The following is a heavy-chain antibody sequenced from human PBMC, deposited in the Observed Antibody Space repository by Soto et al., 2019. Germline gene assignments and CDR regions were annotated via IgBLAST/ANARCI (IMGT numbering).Heavy chain of an antibody. CDR3: ARWSRYYYYGMDV. CDR1: GFTFSSYD. V-gene: IGHV3-13*04. Sequence: EVQLVESGGGLVQPGGSLRLSCAASGFTFSSYDMHWVRQATGKGLEWVSAIGTAGDTYYPGSVKGRFTISRENAKNSLYLQMNSLRAGDTAVYYCARWSRYYYYGMDVWGQGTTVTVSS. CDR2: IGTAGDT. J-gene: IGHJ6*02.